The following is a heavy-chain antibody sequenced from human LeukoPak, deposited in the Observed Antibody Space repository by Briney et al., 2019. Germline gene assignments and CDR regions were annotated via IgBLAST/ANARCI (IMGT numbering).Heavy chain of an antibody. Sequence: GGSLRLSCAASGFTFNSYSMNWVRQAPGKGLEWISYISTSSSTIYYADSVKGRFTISRDNAKNSLYLQMNSLRAEDTAVYYCAKWEGAFDIWGQGTKVTVSS. CDR2: ISTSSSTI. J-gene: IGHJ3*02. CDR1: GFTFNSYS. V-gene: IGHV3-48*01. CDR3: AKWEGAFDI. D-gene: IGHD1-26*01.